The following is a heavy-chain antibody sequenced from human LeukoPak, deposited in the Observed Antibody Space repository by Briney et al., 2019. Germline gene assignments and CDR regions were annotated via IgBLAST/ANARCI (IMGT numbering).Heavy chain of an antibody. V-gene: IGHV1-46*01. Sequence: ASVKVSCKASGYIFTNYYIQWVRQAPGEGLEWMGMIIPSDGFTTYAQKFQGRLTTTRDMSTSTVYMELSSLRSEDTALYYCATAGRRLFGVLIPLSFDYWGQGTLVTVSS. CDR2: IIPSDGFT. J-gene: IGHJ4*02. CDR1: GYIFTNYY. CDR3: ATAGRRLFGVLIPLSFDY. D-gene: IGHD3-3*01.